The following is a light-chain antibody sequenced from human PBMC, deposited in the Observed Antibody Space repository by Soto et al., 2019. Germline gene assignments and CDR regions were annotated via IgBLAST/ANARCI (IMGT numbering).Light chain of an antibody. V-gene: IGLV1-44*01. CDR1: SSNIGSNS. J-gene: IGLJ3*02. Sequence: QSVLTQPPSASGTPGQRVTISCSGSSSNIGSNSVNWYQQLPGPAPKLLIYSNNQRPSGVPDRFSGSKSGTSVSLAISGLHSEDEADYYCAAWDDRRNDPVFGGGTKLPVL. CDR2: SNN. CDR3: AAWDDRRNDPV.